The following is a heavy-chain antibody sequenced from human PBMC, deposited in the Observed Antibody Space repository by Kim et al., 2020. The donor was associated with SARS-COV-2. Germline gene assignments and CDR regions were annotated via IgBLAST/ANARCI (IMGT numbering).Heavy chain of an antibody. D-gene: IGHD5-12*01. Sequence: SVKVSCKASGGTFSSYAISWVRQAPGQGLEWMGGIIPIFGTANYAQKFQGRVTITADESTSTSYMELSSLRSEDTAVYYCARGDLSGYDWDYYYYGMDVWGQGTTVTVSS. J-gene: IGHJ6*02. CDR1: GGTFSSYA. CDR2: IIPIFGTA. V-gene: IGHV1-69*13. CDR3: ARGDLSGYDWDYYYYGMDV.